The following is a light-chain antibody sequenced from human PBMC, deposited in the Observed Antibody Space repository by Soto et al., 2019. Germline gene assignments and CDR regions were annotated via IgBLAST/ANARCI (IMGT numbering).Light chain of an antibody. Sequence: DLQLTQSPSTLSASLTDRVTITCRASQSVTARLAWYQQKPGKAPKLLIYDASILERGVPSRFSGSGSGTEFTLTISSLQPDDFATYYCQQYNSFSLTFGGGTKVEIK. CDR1: QSVTAR. J-gene: IGKJ4*01. CDR3: QQYNSFSLT. CDR2: DAS. V-gene: IGKV1-5*01.